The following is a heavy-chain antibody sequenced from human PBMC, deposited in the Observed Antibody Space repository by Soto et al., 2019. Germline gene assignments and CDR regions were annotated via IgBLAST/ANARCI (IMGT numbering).Heavy chain of an antibody. Sequence: ASVKVSCKASGYTVTSYGISWVRQAPGQGLEWMGWINAYNGNTNYAQKLQGRVTMTTDTSTSTAYMELRSLRSDDTAVYYCARYYFDTGGYSNWFNPWGQGTLVTVS. CDR1: GYTVTSYG. D-gene: IGHD3-22*01. V-gene: IGHV1-18*01. J-gene: IGHJ5*02. CDR3: ARYYFDTGGYSNWFNP. CDR2: INAYNGNT.